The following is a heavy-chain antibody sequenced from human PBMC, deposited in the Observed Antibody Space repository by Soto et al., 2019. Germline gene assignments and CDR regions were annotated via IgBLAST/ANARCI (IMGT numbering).Heavy chain of an antibody. CDR3: ARRVPAAIRDYYYYGMDV. Sequence: PGGSLRLSCAASGFTFSSYGMHWVRQAPGKGLEWVAVIWYGGSNKYYADSVKGRFTISRDNSKNTLYLQMNSLRAEDTAVYYCARRVPAAIRDYYYYGMDVWGQGTTVTVSS. CDR2: IWYGGSNK. V-gene: IGHV3-33*01. CDR1: GFTFSSYG. D-gene: IGHD2-2*01. J-gene: IGHJ6*02.